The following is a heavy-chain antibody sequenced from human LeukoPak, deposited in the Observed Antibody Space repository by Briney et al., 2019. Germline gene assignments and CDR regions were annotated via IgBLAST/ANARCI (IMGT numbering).Heavy chain of an antibody. CDR3: ARAYCGGDCNYNWFDP. CDR1: GYTFTGYY. Sequence: ASGKVSYKASGYTFTGYYLHWVRQAPGQGLEWMGRINPDSGGTNYAQKFQDRVTMTSDTSISAAYMELSRLRSDDTAVYYCARAYCGGDCNYNWFDPWGQGTLVTVSS. D-gene: IGHD2-21*02. J-gene: IGHJ5*02. CDR2: INPDSGGT. V-gene: IGHV1-2*06.